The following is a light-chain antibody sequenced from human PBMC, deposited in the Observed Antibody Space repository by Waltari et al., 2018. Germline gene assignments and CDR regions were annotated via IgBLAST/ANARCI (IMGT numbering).Light chain of an antibody. CDR3: QQSYSSPPIT. CDR1: QSIRTY. V-gene: IGKV1-39*01. J-gene: IGKJ5*01. CDR2: GAS. Sequence: DSQMTQSPTSLSAAVGDAVTITCRASQSIRTYVSWYQQKPGKAPRVLIYGASILETGVPSRFSGSGSGTDFTLTISGLQPEDVATYYCQQSYSSPPITFAQGTRLEIK.